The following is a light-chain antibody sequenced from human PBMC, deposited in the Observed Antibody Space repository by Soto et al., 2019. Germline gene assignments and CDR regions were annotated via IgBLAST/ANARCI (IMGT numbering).Light chain of an antibody. CDR3: QHYKMYYPWT. Sequence: DIQMTQSPATLSGSLGDRVTITCRASQTISSCFAWYQQKPGKAPKLLIYKASTLKSGVPSRFSGSGSGTEFTLTISSLQHDDFANYYCQHYKMYYPWTFGQGTKVDIK. CDR2: KAS. CDR1: QTISSC. V-gene: IGKV1-5*03. J-gene: IGKJ1*01.